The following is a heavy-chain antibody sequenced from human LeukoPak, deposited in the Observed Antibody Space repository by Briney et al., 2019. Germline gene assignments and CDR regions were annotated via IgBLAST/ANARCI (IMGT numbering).Heavy chain of an antibody. J-gene: IGHJ3*02. D-gene: IGHD3-3*01. CDR2: IYHSGST. Sequence: SGTLSLTCAVSGGSISSSNWWSWVRQPPGKGLEWIGEIYHSGSTNYNPSLKSRVTISVDTSKNQFSLKLSSVTAADTAVYYCARHLLPAYYDFWSGLDAFDIWGQGTMVTVSS. CDR1: GGSISSSNW. CDR3: ARHLLPAYYDFWSGLDAFDI. V-gene: IGHV4-4*02.